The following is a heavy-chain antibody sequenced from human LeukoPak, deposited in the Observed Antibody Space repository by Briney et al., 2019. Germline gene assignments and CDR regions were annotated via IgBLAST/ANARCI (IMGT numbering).Heavy chain of an antibody. CDR1: GGSISSSSYY. CDR2: IYYSGST. J-gene: IGHJ4*02. V-gene: IGHV4-39*07. D-gene: IGHD6-13*01. Sequence: SETLSLTCTVSGGSISSSSYYWGWIRQPPGKGLEWIGSIYYSGSTYYNPSLKSRVTISVDTSKNQFSLKLSSVTAADTAVYYCARTRSSWRYYFDYWGQGTLVTVSS. CDR3: ARTRSSWRYYFDY.